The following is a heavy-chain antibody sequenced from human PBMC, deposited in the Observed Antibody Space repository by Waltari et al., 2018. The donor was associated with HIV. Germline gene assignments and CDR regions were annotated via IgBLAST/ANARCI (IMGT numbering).Heavy chain of an antibody. CDR1: GGSFSGYY. D-gene: IGHD3-10*01. CDR2: INHSGST. V-gene: IGHV4-34*01. CDR3: ARGYDYYGSGSYYRT. J-gene: IGHJ5*02. Sequence: QVQLQQWGAGLLKPSETLSLTCAVYGGSFSGYYWSWIRQPPGKGLEWIGEINHSGSTNYNPSLKSRVTISVDTSKNQFSLKLSSLTAADTAVYYCARGYDYYGSGSYYRTWGQGTLVTVSS.